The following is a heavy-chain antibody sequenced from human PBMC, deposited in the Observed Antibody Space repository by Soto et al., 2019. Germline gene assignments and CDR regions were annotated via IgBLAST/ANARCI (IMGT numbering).Heavy chain of an antibody. J-gene: IGHJ4*02. CDR1: GYTFTNNA. CDR3: ARDQGLCSGGSCWGYFDY. CDR2: INAANGNT. Sequence: ASVKVSCKASGYTFTNNAIHWVRQAPGQRLEWVGWINAANGNTKYSQKFQGRVTITRDTSASTAYMELSSLRSEDTAVYYCARDQGLCSGGSCWGYFDYWGQGTLVTVSS. D-gene: IGHD2-15*01. V-gene: IGHV1-3*01.